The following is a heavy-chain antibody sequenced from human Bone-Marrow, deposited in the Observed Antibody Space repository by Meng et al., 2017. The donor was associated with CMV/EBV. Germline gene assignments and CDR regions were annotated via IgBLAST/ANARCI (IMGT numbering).Heavy chain of an antibody. CDR3: TTYKADDVLAAYTPGY. CDR2: IFSNTDGATT. CDR1: GFTFSNAW. J-gene: IGHJ4*02. V-gene: IGHV3-15*01. D-gene: IGHD3-9*01. Sequence: GGSLRLSCAASGFTFSNAWMSWVRQAPGKGLEWVGRIFSNTDGATTHYGAPVKGRFTISRDDSKTTLYLQMDSLKTEDTAVYYCTTYKADDVLAAYTPGYWGQGTRVTVYS.